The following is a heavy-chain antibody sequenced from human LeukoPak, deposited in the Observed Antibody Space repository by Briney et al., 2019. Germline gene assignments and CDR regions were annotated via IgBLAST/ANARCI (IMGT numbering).Heavy chain of an antibody. J-gene: IGHJ5*02. CDR2: ISGSGGST. D-gene: IGHD3-3*01. CDR3: AKGLTIFGNNWFDP. V-gene: IGHV3-23*01. CDR1: GLTFSSYA. Sequence: PGGSLRLSCAASGLTFSSYAMSWFRQAPGKGLEWVSAISGSGGSTYYADSVKGRFTISRDNSKNTLYLQMNSLRAEDTAVYYCAKGLTIFGNNWFDPWGQGTLVTVSS.